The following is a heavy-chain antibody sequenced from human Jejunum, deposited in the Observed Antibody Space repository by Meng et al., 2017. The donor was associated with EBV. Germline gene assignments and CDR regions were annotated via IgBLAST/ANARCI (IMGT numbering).Heavy chain of an antibody. V-gene: IGHV4-4*02. J-gene: IGHJ4*02. CDR1: GDSMDVRNG. D-gene: IGHD2-21*02. Sequence: QVQLGVSGPGPVKLSGTLAPTCVVPGDSMDVRNGWSWVRQSPERGLGWIGEIYYSGSTNYTPSLKSRVTILVDRSEIHFSLHLSSVTAADTAVYYCVRGGDYCLVYWGQGTLVTVSS. CDR2: IYYSGST. CDR3: VRGGDYCLVY.